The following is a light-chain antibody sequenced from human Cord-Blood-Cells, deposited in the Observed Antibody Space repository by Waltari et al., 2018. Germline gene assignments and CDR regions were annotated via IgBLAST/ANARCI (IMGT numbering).Light chain of an antibody. Sequence: DIQMTQSPSSLSASVGDRVTITCRASQSISSYLNWYHQKPGKAPKLLIYAASSLQSGVPSRFSGSEAGTDFTLTISSLQPEDFATYYCQQSYSTPTTFGQGTKVEIK. CDR3: QQSYSTPTT. J-gene: IGKJ1*01. CDR2: AAS. CDR1: QSISSY. V-gene: IGKV1-39*01.